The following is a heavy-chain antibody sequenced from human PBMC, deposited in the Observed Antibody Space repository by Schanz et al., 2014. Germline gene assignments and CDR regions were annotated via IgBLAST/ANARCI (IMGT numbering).Heavy chain of an antibody. D-gene: IGHD2-2*01. CDR3: AKVAPAATYLDS. J-gene: IGHJ4*02. CDR2: ISDSGDST. Sequence: QVQLVDSGGGLVKPGGSLRLSCAASGFTFSDYYMTWIRQAPGKGLEWVSVISDSGDSTHYADSVKGRFTISRDNAKNSLFLQMNSLSAEDTAVYYCAKVAPAATYLDSWGLGTLVTVSS. CDR1: GFTFSDYY. V-gene: IGHV3-11*01.